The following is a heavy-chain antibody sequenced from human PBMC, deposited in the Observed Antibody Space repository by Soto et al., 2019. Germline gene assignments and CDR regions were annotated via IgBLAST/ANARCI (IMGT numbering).Heavy chain of an antibody. CDR1: GFTFSSYS. J-gene: IGHJ6*02. CDR3: ARDRELWFGELSYSYYYGMDV. CDR2: ISSSSSTI. D-gene: IGHD3-10*01. V-gene: IGHV3-48*02. Sequence: GGSLRLSCAASGFTFSSYSMNWVRQAPGKGLEWVSYISSSSSTIYYADSVKGRFTISRDNAKNSLYLLMNSLRDEDTAVYYCARDRELWFGELSYSYYYGMDVWGQGTTVTVSS.